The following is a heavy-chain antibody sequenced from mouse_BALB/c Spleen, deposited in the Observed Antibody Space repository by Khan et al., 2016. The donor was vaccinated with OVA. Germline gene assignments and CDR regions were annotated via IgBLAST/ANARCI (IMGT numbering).Heavy chain of an antibody. CDR1: GYTFTNYG. CDR2: INTNTGEP. Sequence: QIQLVQSGPELKKPGETVKISCKASGYTFTNYGMNWVKQAPGKGLKWMGWINTNTGEPTYSDDFKGRFAFSLETSASTAYLQINNLKNEDMATYFCARSRGVLLYRGYFDVWGAGTTVTVSS. J-gene: IGHJ1*01. V-gene: IGHV9-1*02. CDR3: ARSRGVLLYRGYFDV. D-gene: IGHD6-1*01.